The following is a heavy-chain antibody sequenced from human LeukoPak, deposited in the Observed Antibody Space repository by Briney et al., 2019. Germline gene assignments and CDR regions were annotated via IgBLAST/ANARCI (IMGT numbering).Heavy chain of an antibody. CDR2: IYTSGST. CDR3: ARAISRYFDWSRNPDAFDI. Sequence: SETLSLTCTVSGGSISSGSYYWSWIRQPAGKGLVWIGRIYTSGSTNYNPSLKSRVTISVDTSKNQFSLKLSSVTAADTAVYYCARAISRYFDWSRNPDAFDIWGQGTMVTVSS. J-gene: IGHJ3*02. CDR1: GGSISSGSYY. D-gene: IGHD3-9*01. V-gene: IGHV4-61*02.